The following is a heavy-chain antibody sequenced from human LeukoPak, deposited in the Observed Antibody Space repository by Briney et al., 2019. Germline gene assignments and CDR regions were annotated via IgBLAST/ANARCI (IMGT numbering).Heavy chain of an antibody. J-gene: IGHJ6*04. CDR1: GFTFSDYY. CDR2: ICSSSSYT. CDR3: ARDPRLCRRNWNDCNYYGMDV. Sequence: PGGSLRLSCAASGFTFSDYYVSWIRQAPGKGVEWVSYICSSSSYTNYADSVKGRFTISRDNAKNSLYLQMNSLRAEDTAVYYWARDPRLCRRNWNDCNYYGMDVWGKGPTVTVSS. D-gene: IGHD1-1*01. V-gene: IGHV3-11*06.